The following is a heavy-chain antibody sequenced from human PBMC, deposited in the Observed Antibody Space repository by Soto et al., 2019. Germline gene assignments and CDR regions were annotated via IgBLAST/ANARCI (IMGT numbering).Heavy chain of an antibody. CDR1: VYTFTSYY. CDR3: ARDTDESGRQYYYYYGMDV. Sequence: ASVTVSCKASVYTFTSYYMHWVRQAPGQGLEWMGIINPSGGSTSYAQKFQGRVTMTRDTSTSTVYMELSSLRSEDTAVYYCARDTDESGRQYYYYYGMDVWGQGTTVT. CDR2: INPSGGST. D-gene: IGHD2-15*01. J-gene: IGHJ6*02. V-gene: IGHV1-46*01.